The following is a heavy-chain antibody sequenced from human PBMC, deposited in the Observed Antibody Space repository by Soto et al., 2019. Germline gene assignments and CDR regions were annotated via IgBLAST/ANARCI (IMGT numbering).Heavy chain of an antibody. V-gene: IGHV4-59*01. D-gene: IGHD6-13*01. CDR2: IYHTGAT. Sequence: QVQLQESGPGLVKPSETLSLTCTVSGGSIRSSYWSWVRQPPGKGLEWIGYIYHTGATNSNPSLKSRVTISADTSKNLLSLKVVSVTPSDTAVYFCARDMSGGSSWYEFDSWGPGTLDTVSS. J-gene: IGHJ4*02. CDR1: GGSIRSSY. CDR3: ARDMSGGSSWYEFDS.